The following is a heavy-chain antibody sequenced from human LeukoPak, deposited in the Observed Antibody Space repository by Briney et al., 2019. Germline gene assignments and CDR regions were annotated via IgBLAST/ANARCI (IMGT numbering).Heavy chain of an antibody. Sequence: PSETLSLTCAVYGGSFSGYYWSWIRQPPGKGLEWIGEINHSGSTNYNPSLKSRVTISVDTSKNQFSLKLSSVTAADTAVYYCARRPARGWFDPWGQGTLVTVSS. V-gene: IGHV4-34*01. CDR1: GGSFSGYY. D-gene: IGHD1-14*01. CDR2: INHSGST. J-gene: IGHJ5*02. CDR3: ARRPARGWFDP.